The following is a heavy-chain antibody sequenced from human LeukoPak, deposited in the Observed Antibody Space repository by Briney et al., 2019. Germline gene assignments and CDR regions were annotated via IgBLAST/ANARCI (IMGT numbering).Heavy chain of an antibody. J-gene: IGHJ4*02. Sequence: GGSLRLPCAASGFTFSSYAMHWVRQAPGKGLEWVAVISYDGSNKYYADSVKGRFTISRDNSKNTLYLQMNSLRAEDTAVYYCARADLDYWGQGTLVTVSS. CDR1: GFTFSSYA. CDR2: ISYDGSNK. CDR3: ARADLDY. V-gene: IGHV3-30*04.